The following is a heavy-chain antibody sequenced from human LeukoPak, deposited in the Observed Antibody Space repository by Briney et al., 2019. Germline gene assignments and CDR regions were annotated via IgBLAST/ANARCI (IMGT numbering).Heavy chain of an antibody. V-gene: IGHV3-30*02. CDR2: IRYDGSNK. J-gene: IGHJ4*02. Sequence: GGSLRLSCAASGFTFSSYGMHWVRQAPGKGLEWVAFIRYDGSNKYYADSVKGRFTISRDNSKNTLYLQMNSLRAEDTAVYYCARLGYCSSTSCYGGFDYWGQGTLVTVSS. CDR3: ARLGYCSSTSCYGGFDY. D-gene: IGHD2-2*01. CDR1: GFTFSSYG.